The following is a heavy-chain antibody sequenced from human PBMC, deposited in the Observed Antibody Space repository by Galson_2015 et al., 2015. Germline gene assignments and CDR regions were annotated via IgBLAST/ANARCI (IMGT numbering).Heavy chain of an antibody. CDR3: AKRYSENIVRSSNDY. Sequence: SLRLSCAVSGFTFSNYAMSWVRQAPGKGLEWVSAIGGSGDNTYYADSVKGRFTISRDDSKNTLYLQMNSLRAEDTAIYYCAKRYSENIVRSSNDYWGQGTLLTVSS. CDR1: GFTFSNYA. V-gene: IGHV3-23*01. J-gene: IGHJ4*02. D-gene: IGHD4-11*01. CDR2: IGGSGDNT.